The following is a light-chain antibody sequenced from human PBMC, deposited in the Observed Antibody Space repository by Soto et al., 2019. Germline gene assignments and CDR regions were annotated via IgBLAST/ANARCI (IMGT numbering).Light chain of an antibody. J-gene: IGKJ1*01. Sequence: EILMTQSPDSLSVSPGETATLSCRASQSLNTDLAWYQQKPGQAPRLLLYGASTRATGISSRFSGSGSETDFTLTISSLQPEDFATYSCQQSYSTTWTFGQGTKVDIK. CDR1: QSLNTD. CDR3: QQSYSTTWT. CDR2: GAS. V-gene: IGKV3-15*01.